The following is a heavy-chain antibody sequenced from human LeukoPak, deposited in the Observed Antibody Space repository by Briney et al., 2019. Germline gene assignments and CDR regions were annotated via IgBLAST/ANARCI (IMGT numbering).Heavy chain of an antibody. CDR3: ARGVAVAGRGAFDI. CDR2: ISSSSSYI. V-gene: IGHV3-21*01. D-gene: IGHD6-19*01. Sequence: PGGSLRLSCAASGFTFSSYSMNWVRQAPGKGLEWVSSISSSSSYIYYADSVKGRFTISRDNAKNSLYLQMNSLRAEDTAVYYCARGVAVAGRGAFDIWGQGTMVTVSS. CDR1: GFTFSSYS. J-gene: IGHJ3*02.